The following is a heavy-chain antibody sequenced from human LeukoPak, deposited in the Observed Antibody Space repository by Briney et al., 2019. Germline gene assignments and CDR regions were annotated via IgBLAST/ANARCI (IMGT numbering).Heavy chain of an antibody. CDR1: GYTFTSYA. J-gene: IGHJ5*02. D-gene: IGHD2-2*01. Sequence: ASVKVSCMASGYTFTSYAMHWVRQAPGQRLEWMGWINAGNGNTKYSQKFQGRVTITRDTSASTAYMELSSLRSEDTAVYYCARDRKPAGGNWFDPWGQGTLVTVSS. CDR2: INAGNGNT. V-gene: IGHV1-3*01. CDR3: ARDRKPAGGNWFDP.